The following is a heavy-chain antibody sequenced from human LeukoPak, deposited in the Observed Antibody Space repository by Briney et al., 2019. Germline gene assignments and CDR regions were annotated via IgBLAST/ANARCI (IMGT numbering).Heavy chain of an antibody. CDR3: ASLLLWFGELYLDY. D-gene: IGHD3-10*01. CDR1: GGSISSSSYY. V-gene: IGHV4-39*07. CDR2: IYYSGST. J-gene: IGHJ4*02. Sequence: SETLSLTCTVSGGSISSSSYYWGWIRQPPGKGLEWIGSIYYSGSTYYNPSLKSRVTISVDTSKNQFSLKLSSVTAADTAVYYCASLLLWFGELYLDYWGQGTLVTVSS.